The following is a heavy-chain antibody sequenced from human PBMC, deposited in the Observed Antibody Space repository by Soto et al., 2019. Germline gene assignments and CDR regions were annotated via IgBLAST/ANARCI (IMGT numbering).Heavy chain of an antibody. CDR2: ISWNSVSI. Sequence: EVQLVESGGGLVQPGRSLRLSCAASGFTFDDYAMHWVRQPPGKGLEWVSSISWNSVSIDYADSVKGRFTISRDNAKNSLYLQMNSLRAEDTALYYCAKIPYGSGNYYLDYWGQGTLVTVSS. CDR1: GFTFDDYA. D-gene: IGHD3-10*01. J-gene: IGHJ4*02. V-gene: IGHV3-9*01. CDR3: AKIPYGSGNYYLDY.